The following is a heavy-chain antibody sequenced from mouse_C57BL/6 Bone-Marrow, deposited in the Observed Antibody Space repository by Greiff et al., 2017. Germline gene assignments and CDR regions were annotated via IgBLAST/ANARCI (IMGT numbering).Heavy chain of an antibody. D-gene: IGHD1-1*01. V-gene: IGHV1-64*01. CDR3: AREDYYGSSYDYAMDY. J-gene: IGHJ4*01. Sequence: QVQLQQPGAELVKPGASVKLSCKASGYTFTSYWMHWVKQRPGQGLEWIGMIHPNSGSTNYNEKFKSKGTLTVDKSSSTAYMQLSSLTSEDSAVYYCAREDYYGSSYDYAMDYWGQGTSVTVSS. CDR1: GYTFTSYW. CDR2: IHPNSGST.